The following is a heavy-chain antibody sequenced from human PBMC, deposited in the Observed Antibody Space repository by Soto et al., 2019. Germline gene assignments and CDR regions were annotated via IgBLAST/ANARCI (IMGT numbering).Heavy chain of an antibody. CDR3: ARDPPLRFLEWLSYYYGMDV. CDR1: GYTFTSYG. V-gene: IGHV1-18*04. J-gene: IGHJ6*02. CDR2: ISAYNGNT. D-gene: IGHD3-3*01. Sequence: ASVKVSCKASGYTFTSYGISWVRQAPGQGLEWMGWISAYNGNTNYAQKLQGRVTMTTDTSTSTAYMELRSLRSDDTAVYHCARDPPLRFLEWLSYYYGMDVWGQGTTVTVSS.